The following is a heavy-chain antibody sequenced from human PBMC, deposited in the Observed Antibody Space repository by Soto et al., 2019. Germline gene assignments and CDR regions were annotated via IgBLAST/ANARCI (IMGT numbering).Heavy chain of an antibody. Sequence: GGSLRLCCAASGFTFSSYAMHWVRQAPGKGLEYVSAISSNGGSTYYANSVKGRFTISRDNSKNTLYLQMGSLRAEDMAVYYCAREGSSGLRYFDWLPTQDWYFDLWGRGTLVTVSS. V-gene: IGHV3-64*01. CDR2: ISSNGGST. D-gene: IGHD3-9*01. CDR3: AREGSSGLRYFDWLPTQDWYFDL. J-gene: IGHJ2*01. CDR1: GFTFSSYA.